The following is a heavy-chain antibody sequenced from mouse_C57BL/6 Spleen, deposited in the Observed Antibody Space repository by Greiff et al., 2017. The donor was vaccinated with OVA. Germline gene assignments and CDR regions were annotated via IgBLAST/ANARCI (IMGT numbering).Heavy chain of an antibody. CDR2: INPNNGGT. V-gene: IGHV1-18*01. D-gene: IGHD2-4*01. CDR3: ARRKDYDLLDY. CDR1: GYTFTDYN. J-gene: IGHJ2*01. Sequence: VQLKQSGPELVKPGASVKIPCKASGYTFTDYNMDWVKQSHGKSLEWIGDINPNNGGTIYNQKFKGKATLTVDKSSSTAYMELRSLTSEDTAVYYCARRKDYDLLDYWGQGTTLTVSS.